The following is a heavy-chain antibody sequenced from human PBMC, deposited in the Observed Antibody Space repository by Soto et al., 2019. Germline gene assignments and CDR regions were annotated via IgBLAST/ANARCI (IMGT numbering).Heavy chain of an antibody. CDR2: INPNSGGT. Sequence: GASVKVSCKASGYTFTGYYMHWVRQAPGQGLEWMGWINPNSGGTNYAQKFQDWVTMTRDTSISTAYMELSRLRSDDTAVYYCERDSKGIAARPATQNYYYGMDVWGQGTTVTVSS. D-gene: IGHD6-6*01. V-gene: IGHV1-2*04. CDR1: GYTFTGYY. J-gene: IGHJ6*02. CDR3: ERDSKGIAARPATQNYYYGMDV.